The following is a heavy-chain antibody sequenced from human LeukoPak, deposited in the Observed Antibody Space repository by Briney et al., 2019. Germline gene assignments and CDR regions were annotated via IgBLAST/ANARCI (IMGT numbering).Heavy chain of an antibody. Sequence: GASVKVSCKASGYTFTGYYMHWVRQAPGQGLEWMGWINPNSGGTNYAQKFQGRVTMTRDTSISTAYMELSRLRSDDTALYYCARGGDTVTTMTHPNWFDPWGQGTLVTVSS. V-gene: IGHV1-2*02. CDR2: INPNSGGT. CDR1: GYTFTGYY. J-gene: IGHJ5*02. D-gene: IGHD4-11*01. CDR3: ARGGDTVTTMTHPNWFDP.